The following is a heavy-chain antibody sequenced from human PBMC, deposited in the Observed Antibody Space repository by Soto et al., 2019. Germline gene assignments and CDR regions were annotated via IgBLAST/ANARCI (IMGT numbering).Heavy chain of an antibody. Sequence: SETLSLTCAVYGGSFSGYYWSWIRQPPGKGLEWIGEINHSGSTNYNPSLKSRVTISVDTSKNQFSLKLSSVTAADTAVYYCARVGVDGDYPDAIDIWGQGTMVTGSS. V-gene: IGHV4-34*01. CDR3: ARVGVDGDYPDAIDI. CDR1: GGSFSGYY. J-gene: IGHJ3*02. D-gene: IGHD4-17*01. CDR2: INHSGST.